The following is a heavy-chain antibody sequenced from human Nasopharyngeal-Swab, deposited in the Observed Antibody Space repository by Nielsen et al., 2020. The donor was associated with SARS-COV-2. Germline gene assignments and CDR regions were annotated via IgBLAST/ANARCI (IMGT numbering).Heavy chain of an antibody. CDR2: IIPILGIA. Sequence: SVKVSCKASGGTFSSYAISWVRQAPGQGLEWMGRIIPILGIANYAQKFQGRVTITADKSTSAAYMELSSLRSEDTAVYYCARGGDSSGYLDYWGQGTLVTVSS. CDR1: GGTFSSYA. V-gene: IGHV1-69*04. D-gene: IGHD3-22*01. CDR3: ARGGDSSGYLDY. J-gene: IGHJ4*02.